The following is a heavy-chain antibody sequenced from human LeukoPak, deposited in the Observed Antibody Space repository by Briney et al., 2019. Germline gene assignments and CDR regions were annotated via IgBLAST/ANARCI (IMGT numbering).Heavy chain of an antibody. CDR1: GFTFSSYG. V-gene: IGHV3-30*18. CDR2: ISYDGSNK. Sequence: PGRSLRLSCAASGFTFSSYGMHWVRQAPGKGLEWVAAISYDGSNKYYADSVKGRFTISRDNSKNTLYLQMNSLRAEDTAVYYCAKEWGPVAPFDYWGQGTLVTVSS. D-gene: IGHD2-2*01. J-gene: IGHJ4*02. CDR3: AKEWGPVAPFDY.